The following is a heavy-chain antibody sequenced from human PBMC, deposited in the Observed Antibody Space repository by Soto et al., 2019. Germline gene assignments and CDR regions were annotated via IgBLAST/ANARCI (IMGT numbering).Heavy chain of an antibody. D-gene: IGHD2-15*01. CDR3: AGVSSLGYCSGLSCPDAFDI. CDR2: IYYSGST. CDR1: GGSISSYY. J-gene: IGHJ3*02. V-gene: IGHV4-59*01. Sequence: SETLSLTCTVSGGSISSYYWSWIRQPPGKGLKWIGYIYYSGSTNYNPSLKSRVTISVDTSKNQFSLKLSSVTAADTAVYYCAGVSSLGYCSGLSCPDAFDIWGQGTMVTVSS.